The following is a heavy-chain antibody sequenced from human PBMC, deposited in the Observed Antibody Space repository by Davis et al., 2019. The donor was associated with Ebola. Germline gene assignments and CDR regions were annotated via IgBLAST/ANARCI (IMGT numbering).Heavy chain of an antibody. CDR2: IDTANGNT. D-gene: IGHD5-12*01. CDR1: GYTFTSYA. CDR3: ARDGGGYSGDGTLYGMDV. Sequence: AASVKVSCKASGYTFTSYAMHWVRQAPGQRLEWMGWIDTANGNTKYSENFQGRVTITRDTSANTAYMELSSLRSEDSAVYYCARDGGGYSGDGTLYGMDVWGQGTTVTVSS. J-gene: IGHJ6*02. V-gene: IGHV1-3*04.